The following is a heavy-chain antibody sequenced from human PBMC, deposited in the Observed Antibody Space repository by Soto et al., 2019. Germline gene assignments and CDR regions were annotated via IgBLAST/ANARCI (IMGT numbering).Heavy chain of an antibody. CDR3: ARVCSGYDPGHFDY. CDR1: GASISSYY. D-gene: IGHD5-12*01. V-gene: IGHV4-59*01. CDR2: VCYSGST. J-gene: IGHJ4*02. Sequence: SETLSLTCTVSGASISSYYWSWIRQPPGKGLEWIGYVCYSGSTNYNPSLKSRVTISVDTSKNQFSLKLSSVTAADTAVYYCARVCSGYDPGHFDYWGQGTLVTVSS.